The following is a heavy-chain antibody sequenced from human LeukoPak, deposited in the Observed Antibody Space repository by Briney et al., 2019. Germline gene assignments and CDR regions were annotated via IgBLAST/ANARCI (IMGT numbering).Heavy chain of an antibody. CDR1: GYTFIAYY. CDR2: INPNSGAT. V-gene: IGHV1-2*02. Sequence: GASVKVSCKASGYTFIAYYMFWVRQAPGQGLEWMGWINPNSGATGHAQKFQGRVTMTRDTSISTSYMEVTGLRSDDTAVYYCARDLVGPKNWGQGTLVTVSS. D-gene: IGHD2-15*01. J-gene: IGHJ4*02. CDR3: ARDLVGPKN.